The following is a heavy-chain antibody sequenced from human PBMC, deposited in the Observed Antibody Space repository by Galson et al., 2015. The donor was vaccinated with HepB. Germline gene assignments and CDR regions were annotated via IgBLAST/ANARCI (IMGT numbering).Heavy chain of an antibody. CDR2: ISSSSSTI. D-gene: IGHD2-15*01. J-gene: IGHJ4*02. Sequence: SLRLSCAASGFTFSSYSMNWVRQAPGKGLEWVSYISSSSSTIYYADSVKGRLTISRDNAKNSLYLQMNSLRDEDTAVYYCARGWLLLRYYFDYWGQGTLVTVSS. CDR3: ARGWLLLRYYFDY. V-gene: IGHV3-48*02. CDR1: GFTFSSYS.